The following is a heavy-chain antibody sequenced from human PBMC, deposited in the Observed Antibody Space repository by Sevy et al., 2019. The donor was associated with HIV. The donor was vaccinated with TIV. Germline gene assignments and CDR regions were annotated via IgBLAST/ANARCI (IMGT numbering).Heavy chain of an antibody. CDR2: ISYDGSNK. J-gene: IGHJ4*02. D-gene: IGHD3-22*01. CDR3: ARDHSSGWDY. CDR1: GFTFSSYA. V-gene: IGHV3-30-3*01. Sequence: GESLKICCAASGFTFSSYAMHWVRQAPGKGLEWVAVISYDGSNKYYADSVKGRFTISRDNSKNTLYLQMNSLRAEDTAVYYCARDHSSGWDYWGQGTLVTVSS.